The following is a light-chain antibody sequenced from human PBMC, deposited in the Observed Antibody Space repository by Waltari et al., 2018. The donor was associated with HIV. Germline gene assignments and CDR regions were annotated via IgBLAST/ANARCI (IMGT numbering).Light chain of an antibody. CDR1: RHNIGVKS. CDR3: AAWDDGLNAL. Sequence: QSVLTQPPSASGAAGQRVTISCSGGRHNIGVKSATWYRHLPGTAPRLLIHHNNQRPSGVPDRFSGSKSGTSASLAISGLQSEDEGDYYCAAWDDGLNALFGGGTKLTVL. J-gene: IGLJ2*01. V-gene: IGLV1-44*01. CDR2: HNN.